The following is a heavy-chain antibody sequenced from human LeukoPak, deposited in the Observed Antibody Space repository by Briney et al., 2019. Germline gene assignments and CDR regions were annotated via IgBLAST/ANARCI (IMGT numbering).Heavy chain of an antibody. Sequence: GSLRLSCAASGFTFSSYSMNWVRQAPGKGLEWVSYISSSSSTIYYADSVKGRFTISRDNAKNSLYLQMNSLRAEDTAVYYCARTTTDIVVVPAATLFDYWGPGNLVTVSS. CDR3: ARTTTDIVVVPAATLFDY. J-gene: IGHJ4*02. D-gene: IGHD2-2*01. CDR2: ISSSSSTI. V-gene: IGHV3-48*01. CDR1: GFTFSSYS.